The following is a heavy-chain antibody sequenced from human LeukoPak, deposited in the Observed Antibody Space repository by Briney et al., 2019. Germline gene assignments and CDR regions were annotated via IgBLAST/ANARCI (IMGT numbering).Heavy chain of an antibody. J-gene: IGHJ4*02. D-gene: IGHD2-21*02. Sequence: PGGSLRLSCAASGFTFSSYSMNWVRQAPGKGLEWVSSISSSSSYIYYADSVKGRFTVSRDNAKNSLYLQMNSLRAEDTAVYYCARDRHIVVVTAIWEHWGQGTLVTVSS. CDR1: GFTFSSYS. CDR3: ARDRHIVVVTAIWEH. V-gene: IGHV3-21*01. CDR2: ISSSSSYI.